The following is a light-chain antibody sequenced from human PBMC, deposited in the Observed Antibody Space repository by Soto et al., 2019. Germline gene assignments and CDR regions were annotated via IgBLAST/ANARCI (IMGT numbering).Light chain of an antibody. CDR1: SSDVGSYNY. CDR2: EVS. J-gene: IGLJ1*01. CDR3: SSYTSSSTL. Sequence: QSLLTQPASVSGSPGQSITISCTGTSSDVGSYNYVSWYQQHPGKAPKLMIYEVSDRPSGISSRFSGSKSGNTASLTISGLQTEDEADYSCSSYTSSSTLFGTGTKVTVL. V-gene: IGLV2-14*01.